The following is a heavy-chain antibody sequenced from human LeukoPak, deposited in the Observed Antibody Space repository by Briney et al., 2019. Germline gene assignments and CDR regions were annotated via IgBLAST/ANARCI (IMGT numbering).Heavy chain of an antibody. CDR1: GFIFSTYG. J-gene: IGHJ4*02. Sequence: GGSLRLSCAASGFIFSTYGMHWVRQAPGKGLEWVAFTRYDGSNKYYAASVKGRFTISRDNSKNTLYLQMSSLRAEDTAMYYCAKDRDSSSWYSPSDFWGQGTLVTVSS. D-gene: IGHD3-22*01. CDR2: TRYDGSNK. CDR3: AKDRDSSSWYSPSDF. V-gene: IGHV3-30*02.